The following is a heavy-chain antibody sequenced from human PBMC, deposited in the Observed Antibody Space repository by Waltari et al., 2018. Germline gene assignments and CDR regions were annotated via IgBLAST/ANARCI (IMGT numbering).Heavy chain of an antibody. CDR2: IIPIFGTA. CDR1: GCTFSSYA. J-gene: IGHJ3*02. CDR3: ARELADRRGNAFDI. V-gene: IGHV1-69*01. Sequence: QGQLVQSGAEVKKPGSSVKVSCKASGCTFSSYAISWVGQAPGQGLEWMGGIIPIFGTANYAQKFQGRVTITADESTSTAYMELSSLRSEDTAVYYCARELADRRGNAFDIWGQGTMVTVSS.